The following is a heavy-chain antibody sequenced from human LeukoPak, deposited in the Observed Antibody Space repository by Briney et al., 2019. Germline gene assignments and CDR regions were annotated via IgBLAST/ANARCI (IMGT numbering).Heavy chain of an antibody. V-gene: IGHV4-61*02. CDR3: ARVAVKSAAMMYWFDV. Sequence: PSETLSLTCTVSGDSVTNSNYFWSWIRQPAGKRLEWIGRRHTTGSTNYHPSLKTRLTISEETSKNQFSLELGSVTAADTAIYYCARVAVKSAAMMYWFDVWGQGILVTVSS. CDR1: GDSVTNSNYF. D-gene: IGHD2-2*01. CDR2: RHTTGST. J-gene: IGHJ5*02.